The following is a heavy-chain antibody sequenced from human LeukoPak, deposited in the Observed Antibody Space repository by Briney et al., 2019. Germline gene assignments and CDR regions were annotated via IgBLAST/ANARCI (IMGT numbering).Heavy chain of an antibody. Sequence: SLTLSLTCAISGDSVSSNSAAWNWIRQSPSRGLEWLGRTYYRSKWYSDYAVSVKGRITINPDTSKNQFSLQLHSVTPEDTAVYYCARAGRFGETMHAFDLWGQGTMVTVSS. CDR1: GDSVSSNSAA. D-gene: IGHD3-10*01. J-gene: IGHJ3*01. CDR3: ARAGRFGETMHAFDL. V-gene: IGHV6-1*01. CDR2: TYYRSKWYS.